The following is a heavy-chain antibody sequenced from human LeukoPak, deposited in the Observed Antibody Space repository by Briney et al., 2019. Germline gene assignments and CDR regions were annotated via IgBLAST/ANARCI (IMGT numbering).Heavy chain of an antibody. CDR2: IYTSGST. D-gene: IGHD3-10*01. CDR3: ARTYGSGSYRRFDP. CDR1: GGSISSYY. V-gene: IGHV4-4*07. J-gene: IGHJ5*02. Sequence: SETLSLTCTVSGGSISSYYWSWIRQPAGKGLEWIGRIYTSGSTNYNPSPKSRVTMSVDTSKNQFSLKLSSVTAADTAVYYCARTYGSGSYRRFDPWGQGTLVTVSS.